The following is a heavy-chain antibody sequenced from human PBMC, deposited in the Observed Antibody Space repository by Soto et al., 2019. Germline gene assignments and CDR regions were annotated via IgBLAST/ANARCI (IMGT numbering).Heavy chain of an antibody. CDR2: IYYSGST. CDR1: GGSISSSSYY. D-gene: IGHD1-26*01. Sequence: TSETLSLTCTVSGGSISSSSYYWGWIRQLPGKGLEWIGSIYYSGSTYYNPSLKSRVTISVDTSKNQFSLKLSSVTAADTAVYYCARTTPSGGSYPPVFDCWGQGTLVTVSS. CDR3: ARTTPSGGSYPPVFDC. V-gene: IGHV4-39*01. J-gene: IGHJ4*02.